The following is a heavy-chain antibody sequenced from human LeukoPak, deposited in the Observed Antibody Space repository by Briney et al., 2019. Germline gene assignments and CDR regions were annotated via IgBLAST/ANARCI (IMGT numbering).Heavy chain of an antibody. CDR3: ARSLVYYYYGMDV. D-gene: IGHD5/OR15-5a*01. CDR1: GFTFSSYA. J-gene: IGHJ6*02. CDR2: ISSNGGST. Sequence: GGSLRLSRAASGFTFSSYAMHWVRQAPGKGLEYVSAISSNGGSTYYANSVKGRFTISRDNSKNTLYLQMGSLRAEDMAVYYCARSLVYYYYGMDVWGQGTTVTVSS. V-gene: IGHV3-64*01.